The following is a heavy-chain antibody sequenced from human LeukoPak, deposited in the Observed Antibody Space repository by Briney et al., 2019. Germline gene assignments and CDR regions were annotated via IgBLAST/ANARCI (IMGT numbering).Heavy chain of an antibody. J-gene: IGHJ5*02. CDR1: GGSFSGYY. CDR2: INHSGST. CDR3: AREEGEGYGDWFDP. V-gene: IGHV4-34*01. Sequence: SETLSLTCAVYGGSFSGYYWSWIRQPPGKGLEWIGEINHSGSTNYNPSLKSRVTISVDTSKNQFSLKLSSVTAADTAVYYCAREEGEGYGDWFDPWGQGTLVTVSS. D-gene: IGHD4-17*01.